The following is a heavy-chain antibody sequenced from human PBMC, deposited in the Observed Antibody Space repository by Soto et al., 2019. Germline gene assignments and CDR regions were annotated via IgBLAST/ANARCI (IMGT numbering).Heavy chain of an antibody. Sequence: TSETLSLTCAVSGYSISSCYYWGVIRQPPGKGLEWIGYIYYSGSTYYNPSLKSRVTISVDTSKNQFSLKLSSVTAADTAVYYCARDSLGGGGFDYWGQGTLVTVSS. CDR2: IYYSGST. V-gene: IGHV4-38-2*02. CDR1: GYSISSCYY. CDR3: ARDSLGGGGFDY. D-gene: IGHD2-15*01. J-gene: IGHJ4*02.